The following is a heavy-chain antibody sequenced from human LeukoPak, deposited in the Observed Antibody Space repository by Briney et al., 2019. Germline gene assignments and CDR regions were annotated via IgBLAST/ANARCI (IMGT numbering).Heavy chain of an antibody. J-gene: IGHJ4*02. Sequence: GGSLRLSCAASGFTFSTFAIIWVRQPPRKGLEWVSSIFPSGGEIHYADSLRGRFTISRDNSKSTLSLQMNSLRAEDTAIYYCATYRQVLLPFESWGQGTLVTVSS. CDR1: GFTFSTFA. CDR2: IFPSGGEI. D-gene: IGHD2-8*02. CDR3: ATYRQVLLPFES. V-gene: IGHV3-23*01.